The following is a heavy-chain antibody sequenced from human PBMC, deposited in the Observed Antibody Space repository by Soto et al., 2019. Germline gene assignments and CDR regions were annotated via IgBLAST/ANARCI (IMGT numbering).Heavy chain of an antibody. CDR3: ARESEDLTSNFDY. CDR1: GFTFTRYS. CDR2: ISSTTNYI. Sequence: PGRSLRLDCAASGFTFTRYSKNWVRQAPGKGLEWVSSISSTTNYIYYADSMKGRFTVSRDNAKNSVYLEMNSLSAEDTAVYYCARESEDLTSNFDYWGQGTLVTVSS. J-gene: IGHJ4*02. V-gene: IGHV3-21*01.